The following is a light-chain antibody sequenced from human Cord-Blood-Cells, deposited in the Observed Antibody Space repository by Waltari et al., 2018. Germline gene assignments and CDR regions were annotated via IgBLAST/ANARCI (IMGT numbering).Light chain of an antibody. CDR3: QQYDNLPLT. CDR1: QDISNY. J-gene: IGKJ4*01. CDR2: DAS. V-gene: IGKV1-33*01. Sequence: DIQMTQSPSSLSASVGDRVTITCQASQDISNYLNWYQQKPGKAPKLLIYDASNLETGVPSRFSGSGSGTDFTFTISSLQPEDSATYYGQQYDNLPLTFGGGTKVEIK.